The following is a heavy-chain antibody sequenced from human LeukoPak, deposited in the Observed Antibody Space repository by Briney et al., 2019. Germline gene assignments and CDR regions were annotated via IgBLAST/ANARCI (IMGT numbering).Heavy chain of an antibody. J-gene: IGHJ4*02. CDR3: ARQYYDSSGYLSYFDY. CDR2: IYPGDSDT. CDR1: GYTFTTYW. V-gene: IGHV5-51*01. D-gene: IGHD3-22*01. Sequence: GESLKISCKASGYTFTTYWIGWVRQMPAKGLEWMGIIYPGDSDTTYSPSFQGQVTISADKSINTAYLQWSSLKASDTAIYFCARQYYDSSGYLSYFDYWGQGTLVTVSS.